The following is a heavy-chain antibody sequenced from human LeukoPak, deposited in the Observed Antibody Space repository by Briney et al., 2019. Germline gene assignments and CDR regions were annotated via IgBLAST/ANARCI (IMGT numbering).Heavy chain of an antibody. D-gene: IGHD1-26*01. CDR1: GGSISSYY. J-gene: IGHJ3*02. V-gene: IGHV4-4*07. Sequence: PSETLSLTCTVSGGSISSYYWSWIRKPAGKGLEWIGRIYTSGSTNYNPSLKSRVTISVDKSKNQSSLKLSSVTAADTAVYYCARSPIVGVTAYAFDIWGQGTMVTVSS. CDR2: IYTSGST. CDR3: ARSPIVGVTAYAFDI.